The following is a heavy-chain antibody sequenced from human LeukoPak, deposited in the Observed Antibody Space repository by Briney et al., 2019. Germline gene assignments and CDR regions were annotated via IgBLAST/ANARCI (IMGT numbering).Heavy chain of an antibody. J-gene: IGHJ6*03. D-gene: IGHD5-24*01. CDR1: GGTFSSYA. Sequence: SVKVSCKASGGTFSSYAISWVRQAPGQGLEWMGRIIPIFGTANYAQKFQGRVTITTDESTSTAYMELSSLRSEDTAVYYCARREMATTPYYYYYYMDVWGKGTTVTVSS. CDR3: ARREMATTPYYYYYYMDV. CDR2: IIPIFGTA. V-gene: IGHV1-69*05.